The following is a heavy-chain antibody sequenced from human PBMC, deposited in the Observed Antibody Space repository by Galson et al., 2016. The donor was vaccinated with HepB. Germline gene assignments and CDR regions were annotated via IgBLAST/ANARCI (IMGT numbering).Heavy chain of an antibody. CDR2: IRSKTYGGTT. Sequence: SLRLSCAASGFIFGDYAMNWFRQAPGKGLEWLGFIRSKTYGGTTEYAASVKGRFTISRDDSKSIAYLQMNSLKTEDTAVYYCTRGSPPFAVVPRAFYFDYWGQGTLFTVSS. CDR1: GFIFGDYA. J-gene: IGHJ4*02. D-gene: IGHD2-21*01. V-gene: IGHV3-49*03. CDR3: TRGSPPFAVVPRAFYFDY.